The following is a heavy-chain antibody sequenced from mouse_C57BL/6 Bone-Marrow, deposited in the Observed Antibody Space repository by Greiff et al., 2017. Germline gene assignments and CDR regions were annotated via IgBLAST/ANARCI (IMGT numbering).Heavy chain of an antibody. CDR1: GYTFTSYW. Sequence: QVQLQQPGAELVKPGASVKLSCKASGYTFTSYWMQWVKQRPGQGLEWIGEIDPSDSYTNYNQKFKGKATLTVDTSSSTAYMQLSSLTSEDSAVYYGGRQELVRGAYWGQGTLVTVSA. D-gene: IGHD2-14*01. CDR3: GRQELVRGAY. J-gene: IGHJ3*01. CDR2: IDPSDSYT. V-gene: IGHV1-50*01.